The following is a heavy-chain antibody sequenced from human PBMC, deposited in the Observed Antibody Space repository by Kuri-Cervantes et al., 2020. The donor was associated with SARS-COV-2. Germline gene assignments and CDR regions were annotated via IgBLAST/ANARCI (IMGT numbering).Heavy chain of an antibody. V-gene: IGHV1-69*06. CDR3: ARDRVGRENAFDV. J-gene: IGHJ3*01. CDR2: IIPLFGTT. D-gene: IGHD5-24*01. Sequence: SVKVSCKAIGDTVSSYSISWVRQAPGQGLEWMGGIIPLFGTTGSAQTFRGRITITADRSTNTACMELSSLTSEDTAMYFCARDRVGRENAFDVWGLGTMVTVSS. CDR1: GDTVSSYS.